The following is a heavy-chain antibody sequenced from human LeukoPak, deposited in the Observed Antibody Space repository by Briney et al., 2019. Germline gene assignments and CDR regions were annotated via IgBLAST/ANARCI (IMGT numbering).Heavy chain of an antibody. CDR3: ARDLSYTAMVPFLDY. J-gene: IGHJ4*02. D-gene: IGHD5-18*01. CDR1: SVSTSGAY. V-gene: IGHV4-59*12. Sequence: PSETLSLTCTVSSVSTSGAYWGWIRQPPGKGLEWIGYISFSGNTKYNASLKSRVSISVDTSKNQFSLKLSSVTAADTAVYYCARDLSYTAMVPFLDYWGQGTLVTVSS. CDR2: ISFSGNT.